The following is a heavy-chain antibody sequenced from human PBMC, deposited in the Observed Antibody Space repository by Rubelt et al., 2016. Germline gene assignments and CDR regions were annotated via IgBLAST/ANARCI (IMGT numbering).Heavy chain of an antibody. CDR1: GYTFTSYY. CDR2: INPSGGSK. D-gene: IGHD1-1*01. Sequence: QVQLVQSGAEVKKPGASVKVSCKASGYTFTSYYMHWVRQAPGQGLEWMGIINPSGGSKSDARKFKGRVTRARETSTSTVYMELSSLRSEDTAVYYCATGDRTTGTTRYWGQGTLVTVSS. J-gene: IGHJ4*02. CDR3: ATGDRTTGTTRY. V-gene: IGHV1-46*01.